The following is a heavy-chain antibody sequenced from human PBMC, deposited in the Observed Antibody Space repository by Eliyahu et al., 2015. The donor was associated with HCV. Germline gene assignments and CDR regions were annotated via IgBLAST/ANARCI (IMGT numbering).Heavy chain of an antibody. CDR1: GFTFSSYA. V-gene: IGHV3-23*01. CDR2: ISGSGGST. J-gene: IGHJ4*02. D-gene: IGHD6-19*01. Sequence: GFTFSSYAMSWVRQAPGKGLEWVSAISGSGGSTYYADSVKGRFTISRDNSKNTLYLQMNSLRAEDTAVYYCAKDTIAVADSYYFDYWGQGTLVTVSS. CDR3: AKDTIAVADSYYFDY.